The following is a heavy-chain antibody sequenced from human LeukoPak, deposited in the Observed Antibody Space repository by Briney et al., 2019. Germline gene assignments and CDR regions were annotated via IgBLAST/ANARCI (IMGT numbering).Heavy chain of an antibody. CDR2: ISSSSSYI. V-gene: IGHV3-21*01. CDR3: ARDTKTIAVPLSP. J-gene: IGHJ5*02. Sequence: GGSLRLSCAVSGFTFSSYAMSWVRQAPGKGLEWVSSISSSSSYIYYADSVKGRFTISRDNAKNSLYLQMNSLRAEDTAVYYCARDTKTIAVPLSPWGQGTLVTVSS. D-gene: IGHD6-19*01. CDR1: GFTFSSYA.